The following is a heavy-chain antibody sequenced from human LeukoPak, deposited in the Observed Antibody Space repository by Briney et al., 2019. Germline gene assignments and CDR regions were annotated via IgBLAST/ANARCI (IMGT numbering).Heavy chain of an antibody. D-gene: IGHD4-11*01. V-gene: IGHV4-34*01. CDR3: ARVYSNYVGWFDP. CDR1: GGSFSGYY. CDR2: INHSGST. J-gene: IGHJ5*02. Sequence: PSETLSLTCAVYGGSFSGYYWSWIRQPPGEGLEWIGEINHSGSTNYNPSLKSRVTISVDTSKNQFSLKLSSVTAADTAVYYCARVYSNYVGWFDPWGQGTLVTVSS.